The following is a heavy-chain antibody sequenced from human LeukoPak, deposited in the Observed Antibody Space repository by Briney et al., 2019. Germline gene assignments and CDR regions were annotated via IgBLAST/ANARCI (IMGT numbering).Heavy chain of an antibody. Sequence: PGGSLRLSCAASGFSFSSYRMNWVRQAPGKRLEWVSSISSSSSYIYYADSVKGRFTISRDNAKNSLFLQMNSLRAEDTALYYCARDWDYGDYFDYWGQGTLVTVSS. D-gene: IGHD4-17*01. J-gene: IGHJ4*02. CDR3: ARDWDYGDYFDY. CDR2: ISSSSSYI. V-gene: IGHV3-21*01. CDR1: GFSFSSYR.